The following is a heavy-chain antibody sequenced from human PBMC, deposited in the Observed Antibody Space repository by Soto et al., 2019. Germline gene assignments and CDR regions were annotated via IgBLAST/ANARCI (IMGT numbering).Heavy chain of an antibody. J-gene: IGHJ6*02. V-gene: IGHV4-59*12. CDR1: GGSIRDYY. D-gene: IGHD3-10*01. CDR3: ARVSGIYYYGMDV. Sequence: SETLSLTCTVSGGSIRDYYWGWIRQSPGKGLDWIGYIYYTGTTKYNPSLKSRVTISVDSSKNQFSLKLSSVTAADTAVYYCARVSGIYYYGMDVWGQGTTVTVSS. CDR2: IYYTGTT.